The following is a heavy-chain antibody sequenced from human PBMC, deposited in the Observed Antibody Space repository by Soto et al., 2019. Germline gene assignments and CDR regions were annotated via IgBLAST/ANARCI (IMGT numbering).Heavy chain of an antibody. CDR3: ARIWFGEFNWFDP. D-gene: IGHD3-10*01. CDR2: IYYSGST. V-gene: IGHV4-59*08. Sequence: SETQSLTCPVSGGSISSYYWSWIRQPPGKGLEWIGYIYYSGSTNYNPSLKSRVTISVDTSKNQFSLKLSSVTAADTAVYYCARIWFGEFNWFDPWGQGTLVTVSS. J-gene: IGHJ5*02. CDR1: GGSISSYY.